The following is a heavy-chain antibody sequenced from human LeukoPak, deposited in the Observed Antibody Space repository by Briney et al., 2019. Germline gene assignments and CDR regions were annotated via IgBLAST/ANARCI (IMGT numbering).Heavy chain of an antibody. J-gene: IGHJ4*02. CDR2: IYYSGST. Sequence: SETLSLTCTVSGGSISSYYWSWIRQPPGKGLEWIGYIYYSGSTNYNPSLKSRVTISVDTSKNQFSLKLSSVTAADTAVYYCARGAPPGYYCSGSREFDYWGQGTLVTVSS. V-gene: IGHV4-59*01. CDR3: ARGAPPGYYCSGSREFDY. CDR1: GGSISSYY. D-gene: IGHD3-10*01.